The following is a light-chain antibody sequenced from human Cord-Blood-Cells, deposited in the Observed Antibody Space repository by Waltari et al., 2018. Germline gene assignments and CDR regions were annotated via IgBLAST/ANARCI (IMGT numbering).Light chain of an antibody. Sequence: QSALTQPPSASGSPGQSVTISCTGTSSDGGGYNYFSWYQQHPGKAPKLMIYEVSKRPSGVPDRFSGSESGNTASLTVSGLQAEDEADYYCSSYAGSNNYVFGTGTKVTVL. CDR3: SSYAGSNNYV. CDR2: EVS. V-gene: IGLV2-8*01. CDR1: SSDGGGYNY. J-gene: IGLJ1*01.